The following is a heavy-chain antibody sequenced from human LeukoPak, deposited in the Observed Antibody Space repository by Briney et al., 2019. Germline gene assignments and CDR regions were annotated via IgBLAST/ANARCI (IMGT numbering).Heavy chain of an antibody. D-gene: IGHD1-26*01. J-gene: IGHJ3*02. CDR1: GFTFSSYE. CDR2: ISSSGSTI. V-gene: IGHV3-48*03. Sequence: GGSLRLSCAASGFTFSSYEMDWVRQAPGRGLEWASYISSSGSTIYYADSVKGRFTISRDNAKNSLYLQMNSLRAEDTAVYYCARDPYGGSHDAFDIWGQGTMVTVSS. CDR3: ARDPYGGSHDAFDI.